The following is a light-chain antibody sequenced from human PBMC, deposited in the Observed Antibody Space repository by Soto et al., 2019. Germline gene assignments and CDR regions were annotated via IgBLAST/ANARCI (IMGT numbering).Light chain of an antibody. V-gene: IGKV1-5*03. CDR1: QSISRW. CDR3: QQYDSYSWT. CDR2: RAS. Sequence: DLQMTQSPSTLSASVGDRVTITCRASQSISRWLGWYQQKPGKAPKLLIYRASSLESGVPSRFSGSGSGTEFTLTISSLQPDDFATYYCQQYDSYSWTFGQGTKVEIK. J-gene: IGKJ1*01.